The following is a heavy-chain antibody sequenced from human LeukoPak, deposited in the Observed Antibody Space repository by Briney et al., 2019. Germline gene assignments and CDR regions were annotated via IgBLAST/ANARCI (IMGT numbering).Heavy chain of an antibody. CDR3: AREWDSKKKGIDY. V-gene: IGHV3-33*01. Sequence: PGRSLRLSCAASGFTFSSYGMHWVRQAPGKGLEWVAVIWYDGSNKYYADSVKGRFTISRDNSKNTLYLQMNSLGAEDTAVYYCAREWDSKKKGIDYWGQGTLVTVSS. D-gene: IGHD1-26*01. CDR1: GFTFSSYG. CDR2: IWYDGSNK. J-gene: IGHJ4*02.